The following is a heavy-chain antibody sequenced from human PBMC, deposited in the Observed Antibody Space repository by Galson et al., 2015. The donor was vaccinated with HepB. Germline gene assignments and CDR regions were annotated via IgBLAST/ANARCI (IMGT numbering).Heavy chain of an antibody. J-gene: IGHJ3*02. CDR1: GFTFSYYG. CDR2: ISSTSSAI. Sequence: SLRLSCAASGFTFSYYGMNWVRQAPGVGLEWVSYISSTSSAIYYADSVKGRFTISRDNAKNSLYLQMNSLRDEDTAVYYCARDYAGPNDDAFDIWGQGTRVTVSS. V-gene: IGHV3-48*02. CDR3: ARDYAGPNDDAFDI. D-gene: IGHD2-8*01.